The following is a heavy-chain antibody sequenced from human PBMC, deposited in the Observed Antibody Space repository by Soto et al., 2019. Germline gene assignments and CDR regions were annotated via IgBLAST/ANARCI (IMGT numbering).Heavy chain of an antibody. J-gene: IGHJ4*02. CDR1: GGTFSSYA. V-gene: IGHV1-69*12. Sequence: QVQLVQSGSEVKKPGSSVKVSCKASGGTFSSYAISWVRQAPGQGLEWMGGSIPIFGTANSAQKFRGRVTVTADESTSTAYIALRRLRSEDTAVYYCARVRVRFLGCWGSEGWGQGTLVTVSS. CDR2: SIPIFGTA. D-gene: IGHD3-3*01. CDR3: ARVRVRFLGCWGSEG.